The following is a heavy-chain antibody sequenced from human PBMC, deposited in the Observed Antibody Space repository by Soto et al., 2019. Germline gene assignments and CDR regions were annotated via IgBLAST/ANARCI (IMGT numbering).Heavy chain of an antibody. D-gene: IGHD2-15*01. J-gene: IGHJ6*02. CDR1: GYTFTSYD. CDR3: ARGSVVVVAAPLHYYYYGMDV. Sequence: QMQLVQSGAEVKKPGASVKVSCKASGYTFTSYDINWVRQATGQGLEWMGWMNPNSGNTGYAQKFQGRVTMTRNTSISTAYMELSSLRSEDTAVYYCARGSVVVVAAPLHYYYYGMDVWGQGTTVTVSS. CDR2: MNPNSGNT. V-gene: IGHV1-8*01.